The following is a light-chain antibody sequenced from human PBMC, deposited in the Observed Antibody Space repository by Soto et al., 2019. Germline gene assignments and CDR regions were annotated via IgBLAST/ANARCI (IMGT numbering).Light chain of an antibody. J-gene: IGLJ2*01. CDR3: PAFDSRLSVV. CDR1: SSNIGAGYD. CDR2: GNT. V-gene: IGLV1-40*01. Sequence: QSVLTQPPSVSGAPGQRVTISCTGSSSNIGAGYDVHWYQQLPGRAPKLLIYGNTNRPSGVPDRFSGSKSGTSASLAITGLQAEDEADYFCPAFDSRLSVVFGGGTQLTVL.